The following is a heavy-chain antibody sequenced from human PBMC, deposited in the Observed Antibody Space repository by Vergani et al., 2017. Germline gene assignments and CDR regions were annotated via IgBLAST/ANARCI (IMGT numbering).Heavy chain of an antibody. CDR2: IYYSGST. CDR3: ARALSGRFGPLRYYYYGMDV. D-gene: IGHD3-10*01. V-gene: IGHV4-59*01. Sequence: QVQLQESGPGLVKPSETLSLTCTVSGRSISSYYWSWIRQPPGKGLEWIGYIYYSGSTNYNPSLKSRVTISVDTSKNQFSLKLSSVTAADTAVYYCARALSGRFGPLRYYYYGMDVWGQGTTVTVSS. J-gene: IGHJ6*02. CDR1: GRSISSYY.